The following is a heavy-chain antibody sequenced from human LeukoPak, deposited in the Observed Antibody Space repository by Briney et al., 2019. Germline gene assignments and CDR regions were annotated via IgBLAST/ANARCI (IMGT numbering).Heavy chain of an antibody. CDR3: ARGVRAYYYDSSGYRFDY. J-gene: IGHJ4*02. Sequence: SETLSLTCAVYGGSFSGYYWSWIRQPPGKGPEWIGEINHIGSTNYNPSLKSRVTISVDTSKNQFSLKLSSVTAADTAVYYCARGVRAYYYDSSGYRFDYWGQGTLVTVSS. CDR1: GGSFSGYY. D-gene: IGHD3-22*01. V-gene: IGHV4-34*01. CDR2: INHIGST.